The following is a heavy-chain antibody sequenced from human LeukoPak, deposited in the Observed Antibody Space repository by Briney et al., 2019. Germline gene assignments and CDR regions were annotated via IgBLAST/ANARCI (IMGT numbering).Heavy chain of an antibody. J-gene: IGHJ4*02. CDR2: IYHSGST. D-gene: IGHD5-24*01. V-gene: IGHV4-38-2*02. CDR3: VRGGWLQPDY. Sequence: RASETLSLTCTVSGYSISSGYYWGWIRQPPGKGLEWIGSIYHSGSTYYNPSLKSRVTISVDTSKNQFSLKLSSVTAADTAVYYCVRGGWLQPDYWGQGILVTVSS. CDR1: GYSISSGYY.